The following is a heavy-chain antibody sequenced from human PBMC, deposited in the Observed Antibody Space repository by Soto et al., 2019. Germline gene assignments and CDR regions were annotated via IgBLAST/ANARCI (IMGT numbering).Heavy chain of an antibody. CDR1: GFTFKKSP. D-gene: IGHD2-8*01. CDR3: VRGVVDRGVNS. CDR2: ITSSGGDT. V-gene: IGHV3-23*01. J-gene: IGHJ5*02. Sequence: EVEVLESGGDLVQPGGSLRLSCAASGFTFKKSPMTWVRQAPGQGLEYVSSITSSGGDTFYAVSVKGRFTISRDNSKNTLYLQMNSLRAEDTAIYYCVRGVVDRGVNSWGQGTLVTVSS.